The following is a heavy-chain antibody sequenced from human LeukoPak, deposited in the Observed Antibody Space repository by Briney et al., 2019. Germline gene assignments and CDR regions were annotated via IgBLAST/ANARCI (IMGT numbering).Heavy chain of an antibody. V-gene: IGHV1-69*05. Sequence: GASVKVSCKASGYTFTKYYIHWVRQAPGQGLEWMGGIIPIFGTANYAQKFQGRVTITTDESTSTAYMELSSLRSEDTAVYYCARVGRLQGGFDYWGQGTLVTVSS. CDR2: IIPIFGTA. CDR1: GYTFTKYY. J-gene: IGHJ4*02. D-gene: IGHD2-15*01. CDR3: ARVGRLQGGFDY.